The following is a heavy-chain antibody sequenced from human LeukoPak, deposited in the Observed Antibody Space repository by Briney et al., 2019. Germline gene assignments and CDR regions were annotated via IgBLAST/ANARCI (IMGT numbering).Heavy chain of an antibody. J-gene: IGHJ4*02. CDR3: VRDNAAADGALEY. Sequence: SLRLSCAASGFTFSNYAMSWVRQAPGKGLEWVAGIWYDGSHRYYPDSVKGRFTISRDNSKNTLFLQMDSLRVDDTAVYYCVRDNAAADGALEYWGQGSLVTVSS. V-gene: IGHV3-33*08. CDR2: IWYDGSHR. D-gene: IGHD5-24*01. CDR1: GFTFSNYA.